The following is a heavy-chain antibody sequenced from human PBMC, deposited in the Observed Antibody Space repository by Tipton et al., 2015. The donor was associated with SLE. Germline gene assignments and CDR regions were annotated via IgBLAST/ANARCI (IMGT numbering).Heavy chain of an antibody. D-gene: IGHD6-13*01. Sequence: SLRLSCAASGFTFSSYWMSWVRQAPGKGLEWVANIKQDGSEKYYVDSVKGRLTISRDNAKNSLYLQMNSLRAEDTAVYYCARDTVAAAGTFDYWGQGTLVTVSS. CDR1: GFTFSSYW. J-gene: IGHJ4*02. CDR3: ARDTVAAAGTFDY. V-gene: IGHV3-7*01. CDR2: IKQDGSEK.